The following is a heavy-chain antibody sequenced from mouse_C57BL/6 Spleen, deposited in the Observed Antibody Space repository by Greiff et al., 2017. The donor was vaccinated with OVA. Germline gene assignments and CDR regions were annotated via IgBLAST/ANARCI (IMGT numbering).Heavy chain of an antibody. Sequence: QVQLQQPGAELVRPGTSVKLSCKASGYTFTSYWMHWVKQRPGQGLEWIGVIDPSDSYTNYNQKFKGKATLTVHTSSSTAYMQLSSLTSEDSAVYYCARSGSNYDAMDYWGQGTSVTVSS. CDR1: GYTFTSYW. CDR2: IDPSDSYT. CDR3: ARSGSNYDAMDY. V-gene: IGHV1-59*01. J-gene: IGHJ4*01. D-gene: IGHD2-5*01.